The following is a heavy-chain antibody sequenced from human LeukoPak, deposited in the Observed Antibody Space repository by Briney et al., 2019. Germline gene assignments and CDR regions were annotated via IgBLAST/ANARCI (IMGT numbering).Heavy chain of an antibody. CDR1: GFTFSSYA. CDR3: AREWLYYYDSSGYHHDAFDI. V-gene: IGHV3-23*01. D-gene: IGHD3-22*01. CDR2: ISGSGHTT. J-gene: IGHJ3*02. Sequence: PGGSLRLSCAASGFTFSSYAMNWVRQAPGTGLEWVSGISGSGHTTYYADSVKGRFTISRDNSKNTLYLQMNSLRAEDTALYYCAREWLYYYDSSGYHHDAFDIWGQGTMVTVSS.